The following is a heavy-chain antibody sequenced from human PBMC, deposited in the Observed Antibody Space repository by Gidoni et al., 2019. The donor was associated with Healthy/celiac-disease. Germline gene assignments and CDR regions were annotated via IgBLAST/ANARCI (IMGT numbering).Heavy chain of an antibody. CDR2: ISGSGGST. Sequence: GFTFSSYAMSWVRQAPGKGLEWVSAISGSGGSTYYADSVKGRFTISRDNSKNTLYLQINSLRAEDTAVYYCAKAGYYYDSSGHDAFDIWGQGTMVTVSS. V-gene: IGHV3-23*01. CDR1: GFTFSSYA. D-gene: IGHD3-22*01. J-gene: IGHJ3*02. CDR3: AKAGYYYDSSGHDAFDI.